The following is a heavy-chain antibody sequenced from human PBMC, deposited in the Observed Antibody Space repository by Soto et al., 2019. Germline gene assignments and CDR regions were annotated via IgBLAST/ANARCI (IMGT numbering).Heavy chain of an antibody. CDR3: ARLVYDTRLNYMYFDF. CDR1: GVSISSGNW. CDR2: IFHDGTA. J-gene: IGHJ4*02. V-gene: IGHV4-4*02. Sequence: SETLSLTCAVSGVSISSGNWLTWVRQTPQRGLEYIGEIFHDGTANYYPSFEGRVAISVDTSKNQFSLKLTSVTAADTAIYFCARLVYDTRLNYMYFDFWGQGALVTVSS. D-gene: IGHD2-8*01.